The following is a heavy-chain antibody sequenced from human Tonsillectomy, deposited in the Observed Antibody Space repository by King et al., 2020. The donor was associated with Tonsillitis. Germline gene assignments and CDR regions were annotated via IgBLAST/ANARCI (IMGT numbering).Heavy chain of an antibody. D-gene: IGHD5/OR15-5a*01. V-gene: IGHV3-21*01. J-gene: IGHJ6*02. CDR1: GFTFSYYS. CDR3: AGVRSRYYYYGMDV. Sequence: VQLVESGGGLVKPGGSLRLSCAASGFTFSYYSMNWFRQAPGKGLEWVSSISSSSNYIYYADSVKGRFTISRDNAKNSLYLQMNSLRAEDTAVYYCAGVRSRYYYYGMDVWGQGTTVTVSS. CDR2: ISSSSNYI.